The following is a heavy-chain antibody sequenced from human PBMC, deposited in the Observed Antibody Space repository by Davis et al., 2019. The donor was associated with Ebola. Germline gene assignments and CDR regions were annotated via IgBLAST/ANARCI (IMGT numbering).Heavy chain of an antibody. D-gene: IGHD5-12*01. CDR3: ARGGYSGYDSHFDY. CDR1: VYTFISYG. J-gene: IGHJ4*02. CDR2: ISAYNGNT. V-gene: IGHV1-18*01. Sequence: ASVTVSCKASVYTFISYGTIWVRQLPGQGLEWMGRISAYNGNTNDAQNRQGRVTMTTDTSTSTAYMELRSLRSDDTAVYSCARGGYSGYDSHFDYWGQGTLVTVSS.